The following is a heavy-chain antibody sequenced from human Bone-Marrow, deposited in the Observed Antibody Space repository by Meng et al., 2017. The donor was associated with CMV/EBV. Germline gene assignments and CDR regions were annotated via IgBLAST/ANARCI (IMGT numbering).Heavy chain of an antibody. D-gene: IGHD1-26*01. V-gene: IGHV1-2*02. CDR3: ARDDLSGSYFLGY. Sequence: ASVKVSCKASENTFSGHYMHWVRQAPGQGLEWMGWINPNSGGTNYAQKFQGRVTVTRDTSISTAYMELSRLTSDDTAVYYCARDDLSGSYFLGYWGQGTLVTVSS. CDR1: ENTFSGHY. J-gene: IGHJ4*02. CDR2: INPNSGGT.